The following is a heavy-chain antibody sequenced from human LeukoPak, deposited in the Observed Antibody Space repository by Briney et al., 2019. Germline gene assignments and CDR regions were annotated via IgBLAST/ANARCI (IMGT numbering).Heavy chain of an antibody. Sequence: GGSLRLSCAASGFTFRSYVMHWVRQAPGKGLEWVALISYDGSNKDYTDSVKGRFTISRDNSKNTLYLQLSSLRAEDTAVYYCVWDYGDYVMDVWGLGTTVIVTS. CDR2: ISYDGSNK. V-gene: IGHV3-30*03. CDR1: GFTFRSYV. D-gene: IGHD4-17*01. J-gene: IGHJ6*02. CDR3: VWDYGDYVMDV.